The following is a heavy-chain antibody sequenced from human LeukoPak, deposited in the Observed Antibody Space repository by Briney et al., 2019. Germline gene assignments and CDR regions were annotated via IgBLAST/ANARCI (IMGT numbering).Heavy chain of an antibody. Sequence: VASVKVSCKASGYTFTSYYMHWVRQAPGQGLEWMGIINPSCGSTSYAQKFQGRVIMTRDTSTSTVYMELSSLRSEDTAVYYCARDGDYETPYYYYYMDVWGKGTTVTVSS. J-gene: IGHJ6*03. CDR1: GYTFTSYY. V-gene: IGHV1-46*01. D-gene: IGHD4-17*01. CDR2: INPSCGST. CDR3: ARDGDYETPYYYYYMDV.